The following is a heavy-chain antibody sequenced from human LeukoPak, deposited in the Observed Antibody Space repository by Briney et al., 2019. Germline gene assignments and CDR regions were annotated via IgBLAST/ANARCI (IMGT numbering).Heavy chain of an antibody. J-gene: IGHJ6*02. CDR2: INPSGGST. CDR3: STPLYSKNYYYYGMDV. D-gene: IGHD4-11*01. Sequence: ASVKVSCKASGYTFTSYYMHWVRQAPGQGLEWMGIINPSGGSTSYAQKFQGRVTMTRDTSTSTVYMELSSLRSEDTAVYYCSTPLYSKNYYYYGMDVWGQGTTVTVSS. V-gene: IGHV1-46*03. CDR1: GYTFTSYY.